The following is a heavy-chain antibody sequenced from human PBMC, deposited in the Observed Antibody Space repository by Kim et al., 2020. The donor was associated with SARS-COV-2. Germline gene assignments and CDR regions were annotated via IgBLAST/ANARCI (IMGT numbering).Heavy chain of an antibody. J-gene: IGHJ4*02. D-gene: IGHD2-2*01. Sequence: GGSLRLSCAASGFTFSSYGMHWVRQAPGKGLEWVAVIWYDGSKKYYVDAVKGRFTISRDNSKNTLYLQMNSLTAEDTAMYYCANGGSSSSWAHLYWGQGTLVIVSS. CDR3: ANGGSSSSWAHLY. CDR2: IWYDGSKK. CDR1: GFTFSSYG. V-gene: IGHV3-33*06.